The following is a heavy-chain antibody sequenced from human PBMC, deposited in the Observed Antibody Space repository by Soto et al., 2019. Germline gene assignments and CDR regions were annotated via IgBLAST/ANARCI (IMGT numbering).Heavy chain of an antibody. V-gene: IGHV4-31*03. J-gene: IGHJ6*02. CDR3: AREQGYCSGGSCLPAYYYYGMDV. D-gene: IGHD2-15*01. CDR1: GGSISSGGYY. Sequence: SETLSLTCTVSGGSISSGGYYWSWIRQHPGKGLEWIGYIYYSGSTYYNPSLKSRVTISVDTSKDQFSLKLSSVTAADTAVYYCAREQGYCSGGSCLPAYYYYGMDVWGQGTTVTVSS. CDR2: IYYSGST.